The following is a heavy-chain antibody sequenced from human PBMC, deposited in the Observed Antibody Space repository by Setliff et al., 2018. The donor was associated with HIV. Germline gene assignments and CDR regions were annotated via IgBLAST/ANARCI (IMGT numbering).Heavy chain of an antibody. Sequence: SETLSLTCPVSGDSISSSLYYYDWIRQPPGQGLEWIASVYYSGFTYYNPSLKSRVSIAVDTSKNQISLRLSSVTVADTAVYYCARHWDYDRSSSYFRAFDIWGQGTMVTVSS. J-gene: IGHJ3*02. D-gene: IGHD3-22*01. CDR3: ARHWDYDRSSSYFRAFDI. CDR2: VYYSGFT. CDR1: GDSISSSLYY. V-gene: IGHV4-39*01.